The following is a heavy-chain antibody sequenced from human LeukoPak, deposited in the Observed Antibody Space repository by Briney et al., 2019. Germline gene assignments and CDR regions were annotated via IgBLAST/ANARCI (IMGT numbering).Heavy chain of an antibody. CDR3: AKGGPYSSGYPYDY. V-gene: IGHV3-23*01. Sequence: RGSLRLSCAASGYTFSSYAMTWVRQAPGKGLEWVSGISGSGASTYYADPVKGRFSISRDNSRNTLYLQMNSLRAEDTAVYFCAKGGPYSSGYPYDYWGQGTLVSVSS. D-gene: IGHD3-22*01. J-gene: IGHJ4*02. CDR1: GYTFSSYA. CDR2: ISGSGAST.